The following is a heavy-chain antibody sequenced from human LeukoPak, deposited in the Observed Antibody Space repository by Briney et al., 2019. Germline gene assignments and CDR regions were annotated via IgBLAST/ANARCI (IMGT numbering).Heavy chain of an antibody. V-gene: IGHV4-59*08. D-gene: IGHD6-19*01. Sequence: PSETLSLTCTVSSGTISSYYWNWIRQPPGKGLEWIGYIHSSGSTKYNPSLKSRVTISVDTSKNQFSLKLGSVTAADTAVYYCARWYSSGWAFDYWGQGTLVTVSS. CDR1: SGTISSYY. J-gene: IGHJ4*02. CDR3: ARWYSSGWAFDY. CDR2: IHSSGST.